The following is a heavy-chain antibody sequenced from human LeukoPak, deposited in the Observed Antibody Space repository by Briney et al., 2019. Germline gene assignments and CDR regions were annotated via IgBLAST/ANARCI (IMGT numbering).Heavy chain of an antibody. CDR1: GFTFSSHE. CDR3: ARGYSGYDCIDC. D-gene: IGHD5-12*01. V-gene: IGHV3-48*03. Sequence: GGSLRLSCAASGFTFSSHEMNWVRQAPGKGLERVSHISSSGSTIYYADSVKGRFTISRDNAKNSLYLQMNSLRAEDTAVYYCARGYSGYDCIDCWGQGTLVTVSS. CDR2: ISSSGSTI. J-gene: IGHJ4*02.